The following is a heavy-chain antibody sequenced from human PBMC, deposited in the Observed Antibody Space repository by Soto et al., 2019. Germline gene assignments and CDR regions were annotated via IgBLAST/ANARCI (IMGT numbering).Heavy chain of an antibody. Sequence: QVQLQQWGAGLLKPSETLSLTCAVYGGSFSGYYWSWIRQPPGKGLEWIGEINHSGSTNYNPSLKSRVTISVDTSKNQFSLKLSSVTAADTAVYYCARGGYCTNGVCYTYFDPWGQGTLVTVSS. CDR2: INHSGST. V-gene: IGHV4-34*01. CDR3: ARGGYCTNGVCYTYFDP. D-gene: IGHD2-8*01. J-gene: IGHJ5*02. CDR1: GGSFSGYY.